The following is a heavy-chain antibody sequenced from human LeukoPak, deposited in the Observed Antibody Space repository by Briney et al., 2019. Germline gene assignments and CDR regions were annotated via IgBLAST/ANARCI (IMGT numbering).Heavy chain of an antibody. J-gene: IGHJ4*02. CDR1: GGSISSRSYF. CDR2: IYYSGST. D-gene: IGHD3-22*01. Sequence: SETLSLTCTVSGGSISSRSYFWGWIRQPPGKGLEWIGIIYYSGSTYYSPSLNSRVTISVDTSKNQFSLKLSSVTAADTAVYFCSRSYDSSSYYYVFDYWGQGTLVTVSS. V-gene: IGHV4-39*01. CDR3: SRSYDSSSYYYVFDY.